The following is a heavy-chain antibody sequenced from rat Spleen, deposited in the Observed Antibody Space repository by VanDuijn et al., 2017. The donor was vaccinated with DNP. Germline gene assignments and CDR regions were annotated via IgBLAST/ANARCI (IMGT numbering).Heavy chain of an antibody. CDR2: IWTGGNT. D-gene: IGHD1-1*01. CDR1: GFSLASYN. Sequence: QVQLKESGPGLVQPSQTLSLTCTVSGFSLASYNVHWVRQPTGKGLAWMGIIWTGGNTHYNPALHSRLSISRDTSKSQVFLKMNSLQTEDTAIYFCTRYYSGDYAMDAWGQGTSVTVSS. CDR3: TRYYSGDYAMDA. V-gene: IGHV2-30*01. J-gene: IGHJ4*01.